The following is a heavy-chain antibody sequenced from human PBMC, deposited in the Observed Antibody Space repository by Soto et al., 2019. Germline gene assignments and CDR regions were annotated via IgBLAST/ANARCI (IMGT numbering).Heavy chain of an antibody. Sequence: GGSLRLSCAASGFTFSSYGMHWVRQAPGKGLEWVAVISYDGSNKYYADSVKGRFTISRDNSKNTLYLQMNSLRAEDTAVYYCAKPHSGYDYAYYYGMDVWGQGTTVTVSS. V-gene: IGHV3-30*18. J-gene: IGHJ6*02. D-gene: IGHD5-12*01. CDR2: ISYDGSNK. CDR3: AKPHSGYDYAYYYGMDV. CDR1: GFTFSSYG.